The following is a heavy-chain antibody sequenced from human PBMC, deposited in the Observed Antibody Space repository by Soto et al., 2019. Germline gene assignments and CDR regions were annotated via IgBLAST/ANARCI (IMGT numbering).Heavy chain of an antibody. CDR2: IYHSGSP. Sequence: PSETLSLTCAVSGGSISGSNWWSWVRQPPGKGLEWIGEIYHSGSPNYNPSLQSRVPKSVDKSTTQFSLKLCSVPAANRAGFYRARVSGWYFLGFEYWGKETLVSVSA. V-gene: IGHV4-4*02. CDR3: ARVSGWYFLGFEY. J-gene: IGHJ4*02. CDR1: GGSISGSNW. D-gene: IGHD6-19*01.